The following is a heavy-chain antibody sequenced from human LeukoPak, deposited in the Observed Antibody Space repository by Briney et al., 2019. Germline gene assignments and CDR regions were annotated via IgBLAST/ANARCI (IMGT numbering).Heavy chain of an antibody. D-gene: IGHD3-22*01. CDR1: GFTFSTYS. J-gene: IGHJ4*02. CDR2: ISGSSIYI. Sequence: GGSLRLSCAASGFTFSTYSMNWVRQAPGKGLEWVSSISGSSIYIYYAGSVKGRFTISRGNAKNSLYLQMNSLRAEDAAVYYCARDPPYYDSSGYYYDYWGQGTLVTVSS. CDR3: ARDPPYYDSSGYYYDY. V-gene: IGHV3-21*01.